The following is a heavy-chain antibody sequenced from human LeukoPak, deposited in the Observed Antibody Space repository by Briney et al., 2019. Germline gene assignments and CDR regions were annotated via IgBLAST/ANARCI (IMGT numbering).Heavy chain of an antibody. Sequence: GASVKVSCKASGYTFTAYSIHWVRQAPGQGLEWMGWINPYTGGTNYAQKFQGRVTMTRDTSITTAYMELSSLRSDDTAVYYCANIGYNHYFDYWGQGTLVTVSS. V-gene: IGHV1-2*02. CDR3: ANIGYNHYFDY. CDR2: INPYTGGT. J-gene: IGHJ4*02. D-gene: IGHD5-24*01. CDR1: GYTFTAYS.